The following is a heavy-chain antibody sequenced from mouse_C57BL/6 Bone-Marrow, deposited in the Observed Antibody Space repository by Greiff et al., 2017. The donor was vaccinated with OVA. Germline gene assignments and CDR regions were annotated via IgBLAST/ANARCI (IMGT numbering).Heavy chain of an antibody. CDR2: IYPGDGDT. Sequence: VQLVESGPELVKPGASVKISCKASGYAFSSSWMNWVKQRSGKGLEWIGRIYPGDGDTNYNGKFKGKATLTVDKSSSTAYMQLSSLTSEDSAVYYCARDYYYGSSYDFDYWGQGTTLTVSS. J-gene: IGHJ2*01. V-gene: IGHV1-82*01. CDR3: ARDYYYGSSYDFDY. D-gene: IGHD1-1*01. CDR1: GYAFSSSW.